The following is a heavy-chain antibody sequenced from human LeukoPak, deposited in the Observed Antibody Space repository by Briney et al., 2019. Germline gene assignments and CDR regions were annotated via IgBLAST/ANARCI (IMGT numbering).Heavy chain of an antibody. Sequence: SVKVSCKASGGTFSSYAISWVRQAPGQGLEWMGRIIPILGIANYAQKFQGRVTITADKSTSTAYMELSSLRSEDTAVYYCARVVDIVATTYYFDYWGQGTLVTVYS. J-gene: IGHJ4*02. CDR3: ARVVDIVATTYYFDY. CDR2: IIPILGIA. D-gene: IGHD5-12*01. CDR1: GGTFSSYA. V-gene: IGHV1-69*04.